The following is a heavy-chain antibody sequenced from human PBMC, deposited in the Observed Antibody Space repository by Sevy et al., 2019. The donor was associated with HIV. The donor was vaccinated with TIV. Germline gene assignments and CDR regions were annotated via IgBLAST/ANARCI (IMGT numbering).Heavy chain of an antibody. CDR2: ISYDGSNK. V-gene: IGHV3-30*18. Sequence: GGSLRLSCAASGFTFSSYGMHWVRQAPGKGLEWVAVISYDGSNKYYADSVKGRFTISRDNSKNTLYLQMNSLRAEDTAVYYCAKDKNRYSSSWYRRTDYYYGMDVWGQRTTVTVSS. J-gene: IGHJ6*02. D-gene: IGHD6-13*01. CDR1: GFTFSSYG. CDR3: AKDKNRYSSSWYRRTDYYYGMDV.